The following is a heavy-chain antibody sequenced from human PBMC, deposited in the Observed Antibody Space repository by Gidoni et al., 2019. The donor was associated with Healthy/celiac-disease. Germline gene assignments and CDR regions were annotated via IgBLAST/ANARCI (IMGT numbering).Heavy chain of an antibody. CDR3: AGNGPSSGGWELRFDP. J-gene: IGHJ5*02. CDR1: GFTFSSYS. D-gene: IGHD1-26*01. V-gene: IGHV3-21*01. Sequence: EVQLVESGGGLVKPGGSLRLSCAASGFTFSSYSMNWVLQAPGKGLEWVSSISSSSSYIYYADSVKGRFTISRDNAKNSLYLQMNSRRAEDTAVYYCAGNGPSSGGWELRFDPWGQGTLVTVSS. CDR2: ISSSSSYI.